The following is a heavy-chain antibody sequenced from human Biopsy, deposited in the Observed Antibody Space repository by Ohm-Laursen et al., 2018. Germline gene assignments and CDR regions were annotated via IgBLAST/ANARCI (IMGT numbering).Heavy chain of an antibody. CDR2: INQSGST. V-gene: IGHV4-34*01. Sequence: GTLSLTCAVNGESSSGYFRNWIRQPPGKGLEWIGEINQSGSTKYNPPLKRRATLSADSSNSQFSLMLTSVTAADTAIYYCARGSGYFKLDVWGQGTTVTVSS. CDR3: ARGSGYFKLDV. CDR1: GESSSGYF. J-gene: IGHJ6*02. D-gene: IGHD5-12*01.